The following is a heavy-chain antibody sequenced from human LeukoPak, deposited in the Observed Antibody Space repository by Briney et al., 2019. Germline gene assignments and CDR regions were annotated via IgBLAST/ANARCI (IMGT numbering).Heavy chain of an antibody. V-gene: IGHV3-48*01. CDR1: GFTFSSYW. J-gene: IGHJ4*02. CDR3: ARGTSIAVAGTPDY. CDR2: ISSSSSTI. Sequence: PGGSLRLSCAASGFTFSSYWMSWVRQAPGKGLEWVSYISSSSSTIYYADSVKGRFTISRDNAKNSLYLQMNSLRAEDTAVYYCARGTSIAVAGTPDYWGQGTLVTVSS. D-gene: IGHD6-19*01.